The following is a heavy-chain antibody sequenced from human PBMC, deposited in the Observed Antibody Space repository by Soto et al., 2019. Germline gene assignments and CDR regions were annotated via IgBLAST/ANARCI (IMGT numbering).Heavy chain of an antibody. V-gene: IGHV3-73*01. CDR1: GFTFSDSA. D-gene: IGHD1-26*01. J-gene: IGHJ4*02. CDR3: AKEGGLSGSYYISSSYYFDY. Sequence: GGSLRLSCAASGFTFSDSAMHWVRQASGKGLEWVGRVRSKANTYATAYGASVKGRFTISRDNSKNTLYLQMNSLRAEDTSVYYCAKEGGLSGSYYISSSYYFDYWGQGTLVTVSS. CDR2: VRSKANTYAT.